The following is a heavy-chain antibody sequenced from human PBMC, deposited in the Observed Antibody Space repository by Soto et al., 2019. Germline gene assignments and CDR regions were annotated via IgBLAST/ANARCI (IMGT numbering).Heavy chain of an antibody. CDR1: GFTFSSHA. CDR3: VAEGGPRRFGD. J-gene: IGHJ4*02. Sequence: DLEESGGGVVQPGRSLRLSCAASGFTFSSHAMHWVRQAPGKGLEWVALVSHDGTYKDYADSVKGRFTISKDNSKSALYLQMNNLRAEDTAVYHCVAEGGPRRFGDWGQGALVTVSS. CDR2: VSHDGTYK. V-gene: IGHV3-30-3*01. D-gene: IGHD3-16*01.